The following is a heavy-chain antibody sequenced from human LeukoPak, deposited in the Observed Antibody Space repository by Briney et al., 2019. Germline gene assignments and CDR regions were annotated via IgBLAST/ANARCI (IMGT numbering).Heavy chain of an antibody. CDR2: IHHSGST. D-gene: IGHD3-9*01. V-gene: IGHV4-4*02. CDR3: ARFRRLVMNYFAY. J-gene: IGHJ4*02. CDR1: GGSNSSSNW. Sequence: SGTLSLTCAVSGGSNSSSNWWSWVRQPPGKGLEWIGEIHHSGSTNYNPSLKSRVTISVDKSKNQFSLKLSTVTAADTAVYYCARFRRLVMNYFAYWGQGTLVTVSS.